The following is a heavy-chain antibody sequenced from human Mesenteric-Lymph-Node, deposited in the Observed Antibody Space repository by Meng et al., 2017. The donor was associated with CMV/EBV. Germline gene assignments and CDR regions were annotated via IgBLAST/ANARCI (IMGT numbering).Heavy chain of an antibody. CDR1: GGSISSGDYY. CDR3: ARDGLLWFGEYDYYYGMDV. D-gene: IGHD3-10*01. V-gene: IGHV4-30-4*08. J-gene: IGHJ6*02. CDR2: IFYSGGT. Sequence: LRLSCTVSGGSISSGDYYWSWIRQPPGKGLEWTGYIFYSGGTYYNSSLKSRVTISVDTSKNQFSLKLSSVTAADTAVYYCARDGLLWFGEYDYYYGMDVWGQRTTVTVSS.